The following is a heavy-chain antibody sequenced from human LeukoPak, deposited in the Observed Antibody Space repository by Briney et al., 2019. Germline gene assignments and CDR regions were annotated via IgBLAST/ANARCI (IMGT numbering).Heavy chain of an antibody. CDR3: ATQYSSDSFDY. Sequence: GGSLRLSCAASGFTFSSYEMNWVRQAPGKGLEWVSYISSSGSTIYYADSVKGRFTISRDNAKNSLYLQMNSLRAEDTAVYYCATQYSSDSFDYWGQGTPVTVSS. CDR1: GFTFSSYE. J-gene: IGHJ4*02. CDR2: ISSSGSTI. V-gene: IGHV3-48*03. D-gene: IGHD6-19*01.